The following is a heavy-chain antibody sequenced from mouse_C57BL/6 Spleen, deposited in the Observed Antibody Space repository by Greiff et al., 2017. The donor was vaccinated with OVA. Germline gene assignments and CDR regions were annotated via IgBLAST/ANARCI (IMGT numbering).Heavy chain of an antibody. CDR1: GYTFTSYW. CDR3: TSGYLYYFDY. V-gene: IGHV1-5*01. Sequence: EVQRVEPGTVLARPGASVKLSCKTSGYTFTSYWMHWVKQRPGQGLEWIGAIYPGNSDTSYNQKFKGKAKLTAVTSASTAYMELSSLTNEDSAVYYCTSGYLYYFDYWGQGTTLTVSS. CDR2: IYPGNSDT. D-gene: IGHD1-2*01. J-gene: IGHJ2*01.